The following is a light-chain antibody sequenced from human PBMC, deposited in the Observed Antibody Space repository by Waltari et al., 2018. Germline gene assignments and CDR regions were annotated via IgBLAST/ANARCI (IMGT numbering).Light chain of an antibody. Sequence: QSALTQPASVSGSPGQSITISCIGTSNDLGRYDLVSWYQHHPGKAPKVLIYEVVKRPSGVSSRFSASKSGNTASLTISGLQADDEADYHCCSYAGTTTYVFGGGTKVTVL. J-gene: IGLJ1*01. CDR1: SNDLGRYDL. CDR3: CSYAGTTTYV. CDR2: EVV. V-gene: IGLV2-23*02.